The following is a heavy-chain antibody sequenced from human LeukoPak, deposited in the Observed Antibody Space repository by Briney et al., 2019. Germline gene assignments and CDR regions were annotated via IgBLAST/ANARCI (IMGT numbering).Heavy chain of an antibody. CDR1: GYTFTSYG. D-gene: IGHD6-19*01. CDR3: ARRIAVVPYYYYMDV. CDR2: ISAYNGNT. V-gene: IGHV1-18*01. Sequence: ASVKVSCKASGYTFTSYGISWVRQAPGQGLEWMGWISAYNGNTNYAQKLQGRVTMTTDTSTSTAYMELRSLRSDDTAVYYCARRIAVVPYYYYMDVWGKGTTVTISS. J-gene: IGHJ6*03.